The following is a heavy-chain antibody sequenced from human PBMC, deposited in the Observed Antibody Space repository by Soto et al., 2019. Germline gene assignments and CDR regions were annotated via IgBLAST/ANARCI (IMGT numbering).Heavy chain of an antibody. J-gene: IGHJ4*02. CDR1: GFSFSTYN. D-gene: IGHD6-19*01. CDR3: ARAIAVGSTSLDY. V-gene: IGHV3-48*02. Sequence: QPGGSLRLSCAASGFSFSTYNMNWVRQAPGSGLEWVSYISSRSPTIYHADSVKGRFTISRDNAKNSLYLQMDSLRDEDTAVYFCARAIAVGSTSLDYWGLGTRVTVSS. CDR2: ISSRSPTI.